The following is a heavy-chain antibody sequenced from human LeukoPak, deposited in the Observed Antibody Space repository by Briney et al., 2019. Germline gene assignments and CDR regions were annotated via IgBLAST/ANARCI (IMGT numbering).Heavy chain of an antibody. Sequence: SETLSLTCTVSGGSISSYYWSWIRQPPGKGLEWIGYIYYSGSTNYNPSLKSRVTISVDTSKNQFSLKLSSVTAADTAVYYCARSSIAVGVGAFDIWGQGTMVTVSS. CDR3: ARSSIAVGVGAFDI. J-gene: IGHJ3*02. V-gene: IGHV4-59*01. CDR1: GGSISSYY. CDR2: IYYSGST. D-gene: IGHD6-19*01.